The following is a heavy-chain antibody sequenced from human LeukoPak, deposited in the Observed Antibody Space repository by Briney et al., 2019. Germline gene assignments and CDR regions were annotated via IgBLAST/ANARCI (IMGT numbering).Heavy chain of an antibody. CDR2: ITGNSTYI. Sequence: GGSLRLSCVASGFHFSSYSMNWVRQAPGKGLGWVSSITGNSTYIYYADSVKGRFTISRDNAKNSLSLQMNSLRAEDTALYYCVGYYDSSGYSPPRMDVWGKGTTVTVSS. J-gene: IGHJ6*03. D-gene: IGHD3-22*01. CDR3: VGYYDSSGYSPPRMDV. CDR1: GFHFSSYS. V-gene: IGHV3-21*01.